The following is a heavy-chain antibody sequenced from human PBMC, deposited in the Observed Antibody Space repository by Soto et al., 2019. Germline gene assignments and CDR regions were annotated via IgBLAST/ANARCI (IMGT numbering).Heavy chain of an antibody. CDR1: GGSVNNNAYS. D-gene: IGHD1-1*01. J-gene: IGHJ4*02. CDR3: ARSTGTYFDY. CDR2: IYYTGGT. V-gene: IGHV4-31*03. Sequence: SETLSLTCTVSGGSVNNNAYSWTWIRQHPGKGLEWIGYIYYTGGTDYNPSLKSRVTISRDTSKNHLSLILGSVTAADTAMYYCARSTGTYFDYWGQGTPVTVSS.